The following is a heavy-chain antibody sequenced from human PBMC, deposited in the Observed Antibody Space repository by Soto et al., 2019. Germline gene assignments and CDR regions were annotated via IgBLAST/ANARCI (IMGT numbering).Heavy chain of an antibody. CDR1: GFTFSSYG. D-gene: IGHD2-15*01. V-gene: IGHV3-33*01. CDR2: IWYDGSNK. J-gene: IGHJ3*02. CDR3: ARQPRLGGAFDI. Sequence: SGFTFSSYGMHWVRQAPGKGLEWVAVIWYDGSNKYYADSVKGRFTISRDNSKNTLYLQMNSLRAEDTAVYYCARQPRLGGAFDIWGQGTMVTVSS.